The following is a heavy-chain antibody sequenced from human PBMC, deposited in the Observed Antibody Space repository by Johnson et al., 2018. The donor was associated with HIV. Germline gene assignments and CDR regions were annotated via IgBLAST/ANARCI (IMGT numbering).Heavy chain of an antibody. Sequence: VQLVESGGGLVQPGGSLRLSCAASGFTFSSYDMYWVRQAPGKGLVWVSRIKTDGRGTNYADSVRGRFTISRDDAKNTLYLQMNSLRAEDTAVYYCVRGLDIWGQGTEVTVSS. CDR3: VRGLDI. J-gene: IGHJ3*02. V-gene: IGHV3-74*02. CDR1: GFTFSSYD. CDR2: IKTDGRGT.